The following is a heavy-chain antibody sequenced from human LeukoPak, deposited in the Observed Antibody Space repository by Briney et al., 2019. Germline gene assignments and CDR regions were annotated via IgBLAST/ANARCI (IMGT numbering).Heavy chain of an antibody. CDR2: TYTGGNS. CDR3: ARGGRGSAAVVAPRSFDI. V-gene: IGHV3-53*01. D-gene: IGHD3-22*01. J-gene: IGHJ3*02. Sequence: GGSLRLSCTVSGFIFSRSAMSWVRQAPGKGLEWVSVTYTGGNSYYAGSVQGRFIISRDISKNTLYLQMNNLRAEDSALYYCARGGRGSAAVVAPRSFDIWGQGTMVTVSS. CDR1: GFIFSRSA.